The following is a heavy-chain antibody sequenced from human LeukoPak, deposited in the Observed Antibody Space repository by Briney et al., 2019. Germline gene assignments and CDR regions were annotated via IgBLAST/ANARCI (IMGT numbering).Heavy chain of an antibody. CDR2: ISWNSGSI. V-gene: IGHV3-9*01. Sequence: PGGSLRLSCAASGLTFDDYAMHWVRQAPGKGLEWVSGISWNSGSIGYADSVKGRFTISRDNAKSSLYLQMNSLRAEDTALYYCAKGGMMTTVTPNWFDPWGQGTLVTVSS. CDR3: AKGGMMTTVTPNWFDP. CDR1: GLTFDDYA. J-gene: IGHJ5*02. D-gene: IGHD4-11*01.